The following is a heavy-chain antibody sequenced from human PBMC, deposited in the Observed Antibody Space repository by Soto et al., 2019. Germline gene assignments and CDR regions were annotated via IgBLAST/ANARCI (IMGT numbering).Heavy chain of an antibody. CDR3: ARDHWWTIDY. J-gene: IGHJ4*02. D-gene: IGHD2-15*01. V-gene: IGHV1-18*01. Sequence: ASVKVSCKVSGYTLTESSMHWVRQAPGKGLEWMGWISAYNGNTNYAQKLQGRVTMTTDTSTSTAYMELRSLRSDDTAVYYCARDHWWTIDYWGQGTLVTVSS. CDR1: GYTLTESS. CDR2: ISAYNGNT.